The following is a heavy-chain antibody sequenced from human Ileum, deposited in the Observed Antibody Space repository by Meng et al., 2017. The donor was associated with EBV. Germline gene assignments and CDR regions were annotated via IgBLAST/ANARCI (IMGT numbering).Heavy chain of an antibody. CDR2: IKDTGGG. J-gene: IGHJ4*02. V-gene: IGHV4-34*01. D-gene: IGHD2-21*01. Sequence: QVQVQQWGAGLVKPSETLSLTCAVYGGPLSGYDWSWIRQSPGRGLEWLGQIKDTGGGGYNPSLKSRMTMSADTSTNQFSLKLTSVTAADTAVYFCRHAYCNDDGCTDHWGQGSMVTVSS. CDR3: RHAYCNDDGCTDH. CDR1: GGPLSGYD.